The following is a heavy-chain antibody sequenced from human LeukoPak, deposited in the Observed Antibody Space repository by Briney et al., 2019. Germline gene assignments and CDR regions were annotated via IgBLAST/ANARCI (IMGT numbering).Heavy chain of an antibody. CDR1: GYTLTGYY. D-gene: IGHD3-10*01. Sequence: ASVKVSCKASGYTLTGYYMHWVRQAPGQGLEWMGWINPNSGGTNYAQKFQGRVTMTRDTSISTAYMELSRLRSDDTAVYYCARGLLTYYYGSGSYYHQGDYWGQGTLVTVSS. CDR2: INPNSGGT. J-gene: IGHJ4*02. V-gene: IGHV1-2*02. CDR3: ARGLLTYYYGSGSYYHQGDY.